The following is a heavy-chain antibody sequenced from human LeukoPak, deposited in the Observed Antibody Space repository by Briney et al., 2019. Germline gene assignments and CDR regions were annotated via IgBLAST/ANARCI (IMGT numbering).Heavy chain of an antibody. J-gene: IGHJ6*04. CDR3: ARAERKYCSSTSCSAPYYYYYYGMDV. Sequence: GASVKVSCKASGRTFSSYAISWVRQAPGQGLEWMGGIIPIFGTANYAQKLQGRVTLTADESTSTAYMELSSLRSEDTAVYYCARAERKYCSSTSCSAPYYYYYYGMDVWGKGTTVTVSS. CDR2: IIPIFGTA. CDR1: GRTFSSYA. D-gene: IGHD2-2*01. V-gene: IGHV1-69*13.